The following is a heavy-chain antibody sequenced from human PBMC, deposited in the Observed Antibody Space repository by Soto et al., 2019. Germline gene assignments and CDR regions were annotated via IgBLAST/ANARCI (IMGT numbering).Heavy chain of an antibody. J-gene: IGHJ5*02. CDR3: ARHGSS. CDR2: IYYSGQT. V-gene: IGHV4-39*01. CDR1: GVSISGSSYY. Sequence: SETLSLTCSVSGVSISGSSYYWGWIRQPPGKGLEWIGSIYYSGQTYYNPSLKSRVTISVDRSKNQFSLNLTSVTATDTAFYYWARHGSSWGQGTLVTVSS.